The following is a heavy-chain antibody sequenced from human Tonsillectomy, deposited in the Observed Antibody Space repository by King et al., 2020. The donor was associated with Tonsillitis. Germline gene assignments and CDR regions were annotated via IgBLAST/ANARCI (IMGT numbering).Heavy chain of an antibody. CDR1: GFTFSSYS. CDR3: AREEGEGFDY. CDR2: ISGSATYI. V-gene: IGHV3-21*01. D-gene: IGHD3-16*01. Sequence: VQLVESGGGLVKPGGSLRLSCAASGFTFSSYSMNWVRQAPGKGLEWVSSISGSATYIYYADSVKGRFTISRDNAKNSLYLQMNSLSAEDTAVYYCAREEGEGFDYWGQGTLVAVSS. J-gene: IGHJ4*02.